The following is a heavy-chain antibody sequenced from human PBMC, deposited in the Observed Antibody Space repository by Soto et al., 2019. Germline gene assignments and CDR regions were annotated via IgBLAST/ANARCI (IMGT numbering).Heavy chain of an antibody. V-gene: IGHV4-31*03. CDR2: IYYSGST. D-gene: IGHD4-17*01. J-gene: IGHJ3*02. Sequence: SETLSLTCTVSGGSISSGGYYWSWIRQHPGKGLEWIGYIYYSGSTYYNPSLKSRVTISVDTSKNQFSLKLSSVTAADTAVYYCSIDPSDGGGFDIWGQGTMVTVSS. CDR1: GGSISSGGYY. CDR3: SIDPSDGGGFDI.